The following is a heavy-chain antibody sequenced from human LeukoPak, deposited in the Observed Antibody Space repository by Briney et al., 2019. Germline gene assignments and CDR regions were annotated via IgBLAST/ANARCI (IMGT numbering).Heavy chain of an antibody. CDR3: AKVYSGSYYYFDS. CDR1: GFTFDDYA. D-gene: IGHD1-26*01. Sequence: GSLRLSCAASGFTFDDYAMHWVRQAPGKGLEWVSLISGDGGSTFYADSVKGRFTISRDNSKNSLYLQMNSLRSADTAFYYCAKVYSGSYYYFDSWGQGTLVTVSS. J-gene: IGHJ4*02. V-gene: IGHV3-43*02. CDR2: ISGDGGST.